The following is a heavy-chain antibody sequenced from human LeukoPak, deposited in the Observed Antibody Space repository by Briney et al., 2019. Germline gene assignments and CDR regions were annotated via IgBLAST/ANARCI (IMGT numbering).Heavy chain of an antibody. CDR1: GGSISSYY. CDR3: ARDQTDAFDI. J-gene: IGHJ3*02. V-gene: IGHV4-4*07. Sequence: SETLSLTCTVSGGSISSYYWSWIRQPAGKGLGWIGRIYTSGSTNYNPSLKSRVTMSVDTSKNQFSLKLSSVTAADTAVYYCARDQTDAFDIWGQGTMVTVSS. CDR2: IYTSGST.